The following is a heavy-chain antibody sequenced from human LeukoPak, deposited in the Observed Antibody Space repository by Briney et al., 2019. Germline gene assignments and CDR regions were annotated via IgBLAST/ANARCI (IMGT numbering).Heavy chain of an antibody. Sequence: TGGSLRLSCAASRFTFSDFAMSWVRQTPGXGLEWVSTIGGTGGETYYADSVKGRFTISRDDSKNTLYLQMNSLRAEDTAVYYCAKDEIPQNRLYDAFNIWGQGTKVTVSS. CDR1: RFTFSDFA. CDR3: AKDEIPQNRLYDAFNI. D-gene: IGHD2-21*02. J-gene: IGHJ3*02. CDR2: IGGTGGET. V-gene: IGHV3-23*01.